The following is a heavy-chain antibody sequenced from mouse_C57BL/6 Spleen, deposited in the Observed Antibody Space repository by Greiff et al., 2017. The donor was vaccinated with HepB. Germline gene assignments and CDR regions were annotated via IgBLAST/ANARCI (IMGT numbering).Heavy chain of an antibody. CDR3: ARGAGSYDAMDY. CDR2: INYDGSST. CDR1: GFTFSDYY. J-gene: IGHJ4*01. V-gene: IGHV5-16*01. Sequence: EVQGVDSEGGLVQPGSSMKLSCTASGFTFSDYYMAWVRQVPEKGLEWVANINYDGSSTYYLDSLKSRFIISRDNAKNILYLQMSSLKSEDTATYYCARGAGSYDAMDYWGQGTSVTVSS.